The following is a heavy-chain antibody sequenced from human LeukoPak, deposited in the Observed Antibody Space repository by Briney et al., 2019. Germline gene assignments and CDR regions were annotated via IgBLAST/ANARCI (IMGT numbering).Heavy chain of an antibody. J-gene: IGHJ3*02. V-gene: IGHV3-15*01. D-gene: IGHD1-26*01. CDR1: GFTFSSYA. CDR2: IKSKTDGGTT. Sequence: SGGSLRLSCAASGFTFSSYAMSWVRQAPGRGLEWVGRIKSKTDGGTTDYAAPVKGRFTISRDDSKNTLYLQMNSLKTEDTAVYYCTTESRPYSGSYLEAFDIWGQGTMVTVSS. CDR3: TTESRPYSGSYLEAFDI.